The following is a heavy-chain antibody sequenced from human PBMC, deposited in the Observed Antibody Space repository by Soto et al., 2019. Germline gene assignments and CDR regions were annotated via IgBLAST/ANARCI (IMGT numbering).Heavy chain of an antibody. V-gene: IGHV1-18*01. Sequence: ASVKVSCKASGYTFSNYGISWVRQAPGQGLEWMGWISAYNGDANYAQRFQGRVSMTIDTSTTTAYMELRTLTPDDTAVYYRAKKVPGSNPLDSWGQGALVTVSS. D-gene: IGHD1-1*01. CDR2: ISAYNGDA. CDR1: GYTFSNYG. CDR3: AKKVPGSNPLDS. J-gene: IGHJ4*02.